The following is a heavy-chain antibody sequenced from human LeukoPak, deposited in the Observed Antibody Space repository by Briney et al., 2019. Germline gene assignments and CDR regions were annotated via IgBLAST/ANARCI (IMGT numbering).Heavy chain of an antibody. Sequence: ASVKVSCKASGYTFTSYGISWVRQAPGQGLEWMGWISAYNGNTNYAQKLQGRVTMTTDTSTSTAYMELRSLRSDDTAVCYCARTARDIVVVVAAKRSRSWFDPWGQGTLVTVSS. CDR1: GYTFTSYG. V-gene: IGHV1-18*01. D-gene: IGHD2-15*01. CDR3: ARTARDIVVVVAAKRSRSWFDP. J-gene: IGHJ5*02. CDR2: ISAYNGNT.